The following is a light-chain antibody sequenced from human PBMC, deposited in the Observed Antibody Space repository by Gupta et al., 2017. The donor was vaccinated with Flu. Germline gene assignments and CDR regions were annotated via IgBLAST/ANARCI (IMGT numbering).Light chain of an antibody. Sequence: PATLPAPVVDRVTSTILTTKTTRTRPATPQQKPGIAPKLRLYHLSSIGSDVPERFSGSGSGTEFTLTISSLQPEDFATYYCQQDNNFPRTFGQGTKVEIK. CDR3: QQDNNFPRT. CDR1: KTTRTR. V-gene: IGKV1-5*03. J-gene: IGKJ1*01. CDR2: HLS.